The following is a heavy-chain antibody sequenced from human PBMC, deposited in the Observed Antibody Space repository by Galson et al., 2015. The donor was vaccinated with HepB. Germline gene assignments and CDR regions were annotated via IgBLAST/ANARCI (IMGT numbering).Heavy chain of an antibody. CDR1: GFIFSNHA. Sequence: SLRLSCAASGFIFSNHAMHWVRQAPGRGLEWVAVTSYDGTNEYYADSVKGRFTISSDNSKNTLYLQMNSLRPDDTTVFYCARGPREYAYGWYYGMDVWGQGTTVTVSS. V-gene: IGHV3-30*04. J-gene: IGHJ6*02. CDR3: ARGPREYAYGWYYGMDV. CDR2: TSYDGTNE. D-gene: IGHD3-10*01.